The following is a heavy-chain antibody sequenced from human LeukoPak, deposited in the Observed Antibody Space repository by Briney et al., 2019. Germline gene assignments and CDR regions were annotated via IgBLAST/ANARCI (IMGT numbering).Heavy chain of an antibody. CDR1: GFTFSTYS. J-gene: IGHJ3*02. D-gene: IGHD2-2*01. CDR3: ARSGYCTSTSCLNGRGAFDI. V-gene: IGHV3-48*02. Sequence: GGSLRLSCAASGFTFSTYSMNWVRQAPGKGLEWVSYISSSRSPIFYADSVKGRFTNSRDNAKNSLYLQMNSLRDEDSAVYYCARSGYCTSTSCLNGRGAFDIWGQGTMVTVSS. CDR2: ISSSRSPI.